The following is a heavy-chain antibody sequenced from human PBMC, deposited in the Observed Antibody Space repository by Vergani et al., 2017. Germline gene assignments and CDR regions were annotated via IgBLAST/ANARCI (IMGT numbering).Heavy chain of an antibody. J-gene: IGHJ6*02. Sequence: EVQLVESGGGLVQPGGSLRLSCAASGFTFSSYSMNWVRQAPGKGLEWVSYMSSSSSTIYYADSVKGRFTISRDNAKNSLYLQMNSLRAEDTAVYYCARAYYGSGSYNYYYYGMDVWGQGTTVTVSS. CDR1: GFTFSSYS. CDR3: ARAYYGSGSYNYYYYGMDV. CDR2: MSSSSSTI. V-gene: IGHV3-48*04. D-gene: IGHD3-10*01.